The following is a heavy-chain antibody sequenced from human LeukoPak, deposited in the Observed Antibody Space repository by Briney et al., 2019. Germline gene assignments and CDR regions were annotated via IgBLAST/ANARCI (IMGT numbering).Heavy chain of an antibody. D-gene: IGHD1-26*01. Sequence: SETLSLTCTVSGYSISSGYYWGWIRQPPGKGLEWIGSIYHSGSTYYNPSLKSRVTISVDTSKNQFSLKLSSVTAADTAVYYCARDRSGSYGGFDYWGQGTLVTVCS. CDR1: GYSISSGYY. CDR2: IYHSGST. J-gene: IGHJ4*02. CDR3: ARDRSGSYGGFDY. V-gene: IGHV4-38-2*02.